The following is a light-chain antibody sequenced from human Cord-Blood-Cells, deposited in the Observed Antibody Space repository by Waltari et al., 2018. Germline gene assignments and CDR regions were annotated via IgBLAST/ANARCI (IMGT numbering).Light chain of an antibody. CDR2: QDS. V-gene: IGLV3-1*01. CDR1: TVGEKD. CDR3: QAWDSSTAV. Sequence: SYELTQPPSVSVSPAHTATIPPPGDTVGEKDACRYQLQPGQSPVLVIYQDSQRPSGIHERFSGSSSGNKATLTIRGTPAMQGADYYCQAWDSSTAVFGGGTKLAVL. J-gene: IGLJ2*01.